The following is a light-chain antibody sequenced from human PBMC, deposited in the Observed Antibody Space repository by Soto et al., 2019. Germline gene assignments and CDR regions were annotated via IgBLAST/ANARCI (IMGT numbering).Light chain of an antibody. CDR3: KQSYSTPYT. V-gene: IGKV1-39*01. CDR2: AAS. J-gene: IGKJ2*01. Sequence: DIQMTQSPSSLSASVGDRVTITCRASQSISSYLNWYQQKPGKAPMILIYAASSLQSGVPSRFSGSGSGTDFTLTISSLQPEDFATYYCKQSYSTPYTFGQGTKLEIK. CDR1: QSISSY.